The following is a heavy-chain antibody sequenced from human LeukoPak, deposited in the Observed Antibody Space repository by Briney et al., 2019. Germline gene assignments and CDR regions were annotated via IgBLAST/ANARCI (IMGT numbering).Heavy chain of an antibody. CDR1: GFTFSSYA. J-gene: IGHJ4*02. D-gene: IGHD5-24*01. V-gene: IGHV3-23*01. Sequence: GGSLRLSCAASGFTFSSYAMSWVRQAPGKGLEWVSAISGSGGSTYYADSMKGRFTISRDNSKNTLYLQMNSLRAEDTAVYYCAKGRWLQNSGFDYWGQGTLVTVSS. CDR2: ISGSGGST. CDR3: AKGRWLQNSGFDY.